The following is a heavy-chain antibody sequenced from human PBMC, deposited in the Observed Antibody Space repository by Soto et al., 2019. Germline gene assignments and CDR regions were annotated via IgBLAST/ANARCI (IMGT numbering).Heavy chain of an antibody. Sequence: QVRLVESGGGVVQPGTSLRLSCAASGFTFNNYGMHWVRQAQGKGLEWVAIIWYDGSSKYYADSVKGRFTISRDNSKNTLYLQMNSLRAEDTAVYYCARTYPTPDVWGQGTTVTVSS. CDR3: ARTYPTPDV. CDR1: GFTFNNYG. CDR2: IWYDGSSK. J-gene: IGHJ6*02. V-gene: IGHV3-33*01.